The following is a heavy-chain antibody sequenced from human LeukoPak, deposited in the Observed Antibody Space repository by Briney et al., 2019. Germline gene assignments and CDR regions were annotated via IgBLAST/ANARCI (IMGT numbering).Heavy chain of an antibody. CDR2: IKPDGTEK. Sequence: GGSLRLSCATSGFTFSTYWMTWVRQAPGKGLEWVANIKPDGTEKSYADFVEGRFTISRDNAKNSLYLQMNSLRAEDTAVYYCARDRGRFLDMDVWGKGTTVTVSS. D-gene: IGHD3-3*01. V-gene: IGHV3-7*01. CDR3: ARDRGRFLDMDV. J-gene: IGHJ6*03. CDR1: GFTFSTYW.